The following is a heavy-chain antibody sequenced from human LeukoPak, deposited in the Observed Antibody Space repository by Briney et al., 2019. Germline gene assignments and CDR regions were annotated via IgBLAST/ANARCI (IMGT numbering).Heavy chain of an antibody. CDR1: GFTFSSYA. J-gene: IGHJ4*02. CDR2: ISCSGVPT. CDR3: SKMLRPRGGGFDY. Sequence: GGSLRLSCAASGFTFSSYAMYWVRQAPGKGLELVSTISCSGVPTYYGDSVKGRFTISRDNSKNTVYLQMNSLRAEDTALYYCSKMLRPRGGGFDYWGQGVLVTVSS. D-gene: IGHD3-16*01. V-gene: IGHV3-23*01.